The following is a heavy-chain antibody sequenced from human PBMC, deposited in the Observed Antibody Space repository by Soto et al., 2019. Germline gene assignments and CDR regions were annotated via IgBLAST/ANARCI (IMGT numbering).Heavy chain of an antibody. V-gene: IGHV4-4*02. CDR2: IYHSGST. J-gene: IGHJ5*02. D-gene: IGHD3-22*01. CDR3: ARGENSGSSAINCFDP. Sequence: SETLSLTCTVSGGSISSDNWWSWVRQPPGKGLEWIGEIYHSGSTNYNPSLKSRVTISVDKSKNQLSLRLSSVTAADTAVYFCARGENSGSSAINCFDPWGQGTLVTVSS. CDR1: GGSISSDNW.